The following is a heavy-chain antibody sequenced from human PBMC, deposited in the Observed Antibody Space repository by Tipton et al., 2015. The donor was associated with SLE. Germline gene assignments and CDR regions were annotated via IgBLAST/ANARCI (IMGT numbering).Heavy chain of an antibody. J-gene: IGHJ4*02. CDR2: INHSGST. V-gene: IGHV4-39*07. CDR1: GGSIISSSYY. Sequence: TLSLTCTVSGGSIISSSYYWGWIRQPPGKGLEWIGEINHSGSTNYNPSLESRVTISVDTSKNQFSLKLSSVTAADTAVYYCARGPYDDFWSGPFDYWGQGTLVTVSS. D-gene: IGHD3-3*01. CDR3: ARGPYDDFWSGPFDY.